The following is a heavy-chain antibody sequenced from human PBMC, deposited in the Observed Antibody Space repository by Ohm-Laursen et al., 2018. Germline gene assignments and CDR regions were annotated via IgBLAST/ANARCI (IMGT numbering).Heavy chain of an antibody. CDR3: ARDGSAGRFLEWFPTYGMDV. CDR1: GFTFSSYS. V-gene: IGHV3-21*01. J-gene: IGHJ6*02. CDR2: ISSSSSYI. D-gene: IGHD3-3*01. Sequence: GSLRLSCSASGFTFSSYSMNWVRQAPGKGLEWVSSISSSSSYIYYADSVKGRFTISRDNAKNSLYLQMNSLRAEDTAVYYCARDGSAGRFLEWFPTYGMDVWGQGTTVTVSS.